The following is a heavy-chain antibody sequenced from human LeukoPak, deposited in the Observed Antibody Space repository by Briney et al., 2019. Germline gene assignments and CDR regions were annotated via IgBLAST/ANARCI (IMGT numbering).Heavy chain of an antibody. V-gene: IGHV1-69*04. Sequence: SVKVSCKASGGTFSSYAISWVRQAAGQGLEWMGRIIPIFGIANYAQKFQGRVTITADKSTSTAYMELSSLRSEDTAVYYCARDVVPSTIVVVPAAITAPAYYYYGMDVWGQGTTVTVSS. D-gene: IGHD2-2*02. J-gene: IGHJ6*02. CDR1: GGTFSSYA. CDR3: ARDVVPSTIVVVPAAITAPAYYYYGMDV. CDR2: IIPIFGIA.